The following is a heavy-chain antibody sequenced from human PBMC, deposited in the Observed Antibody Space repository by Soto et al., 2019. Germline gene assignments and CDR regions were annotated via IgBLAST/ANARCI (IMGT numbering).Heavy chain of an antibody. CDR1: GFSLSNARMG. D-gene: IGHD3-22*01. V-gene: IGHV2-26*01. CDR2: IFSNDEK. Sequence: SGPTLVNPTETLTLTCTVSGFSLSNARMGVSWIRQPPGKALEWLAHIFSNDEKSYSTSLKSRLTISKDTSKSQVVLTMTNMDPVDTATYYCARVRPSYYYDSSGPQDVWGQGTTVTVSS. J-gene: IGHJ6*02. CDR3: ARVRPSYYYDSSGPQDV.